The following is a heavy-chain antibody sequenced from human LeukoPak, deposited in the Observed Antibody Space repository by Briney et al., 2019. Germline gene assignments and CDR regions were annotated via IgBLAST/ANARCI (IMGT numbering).Heavy chain of an antibody. D-gene: IGHD3-22*01. Sequence: SQTLSLTRAITGYSDSRNRASGNWTRQSPSRGLVWLGRTYYRSKWRNDYAVSVKSRITISPDTSKDQFSLQLNSVTPEDTAVYYCARGTGDSCKDWGLGTLVTVSS. CDR3: ARGTGDSCKD. CDR2: TYYRSKWRN. V-gene: IGHV6-1*01. CDR1: GYSDSRNRAS. J-gene: IGHJ4*02.